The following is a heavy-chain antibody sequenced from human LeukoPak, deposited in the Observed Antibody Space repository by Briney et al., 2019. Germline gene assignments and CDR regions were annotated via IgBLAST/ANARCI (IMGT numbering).Heavy chain of an antibody. V-gene: IGHV4-59*12. Sequence: SETLSLTCTVSGGSISSYYWSWIRQPPGKGLEWIGYIYYSGDTNYTPSLKSRVTMSVDTSKNQFSLRLASVTAADTAVYYCARATRELGYCSGASCHSHYNFDYWGQGILIAVSS. J-gene: IGHJ4*02. CDR3: ARATRELGYCSGASCHSHYNFDY. D-gene: IGHD2-15*01. CDR2: IYYSGDT. CDR1: GGSISSYY.